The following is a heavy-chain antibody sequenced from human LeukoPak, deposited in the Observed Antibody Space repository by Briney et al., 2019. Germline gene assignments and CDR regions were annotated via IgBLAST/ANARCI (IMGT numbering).Heavy chain of an antibody. V-gene: IGHV4-30-4*01. CDR3: ARVIVPAAIDY. CDR1: GGSISSGDYY. J-gene: IGHJ4*02. CDR2: IYYSGST. D-gene: IGHD2-2*01. Sequence: PSQTLSLTCTVSGGSISSGDYYWSWIRQPPGKGLEWIGYIYYSGSTYYNPSPKSRVTISADTSKNQFSLKLSSVTAADTAVYYCARVIVPAAIDYWGQGTLVTVSS.